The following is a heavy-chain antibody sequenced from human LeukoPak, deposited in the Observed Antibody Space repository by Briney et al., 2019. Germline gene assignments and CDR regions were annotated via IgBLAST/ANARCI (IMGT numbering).Heavy chain of an antibody. J-gene: IGHJ4*02. CDR1: GDNFSSYA. D-gene: IGHD3-9*01. CDR3: SRDSKRILTGYSPHSFDY. V-gene: IGHV1-69*06. Sequence: SVKVSCKTSGDNFSSYAISWVRQAPGQGLEWMGGIIPNFGTTNYAQKFQGRVTITADKSTSTAYMELSSLRSEDTAVYYCSRDSKRILTGYSPHSFDYWGQGTLVTVSS. CDR2: IIPNFGTT.